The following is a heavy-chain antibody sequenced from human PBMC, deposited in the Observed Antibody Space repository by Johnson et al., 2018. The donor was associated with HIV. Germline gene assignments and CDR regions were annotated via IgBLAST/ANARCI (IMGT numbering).Heavy chain of an antibody. CDR2: IHNDGRRT. J-gene: IGHJ3*02. V-gene: IGHV3-74*01. CDR1: EFTFSYYR. D-gene: IGHD2-2*03. CDR3: AKGPEWIWSRSAFDI. Sequence: VQLVESGGGLIQPGGSLTLSCEGSEFTFSYYRMHWVRQAPGKGPVWVSHIHNDGRRTTYADSVKGRFTISRDNSKNTLYLQMNSLRAEDTAVYYCAKGPEWIWSRSAFDIWGQGTMVTVSS.